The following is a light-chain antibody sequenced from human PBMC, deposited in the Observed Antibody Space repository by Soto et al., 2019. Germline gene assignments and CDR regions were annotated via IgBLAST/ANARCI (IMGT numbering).Light chain of an antibody. V-gene: IGKV3-20*01. CDR2: GAS. Sequence: EIVLTQSPGLLSSSPGETAVLSCRASQSISAKHLAWYQLRPGQSPRLLIYGASGRAAGVPGSISGSGSRTEITLTISTLEPEDIAVYCCQHVGSSPTYTFGKGTKLEI. CDR1: QSISAKH. CDR3: QHVGSSPTYT. J-gene: IGKJ2*01.